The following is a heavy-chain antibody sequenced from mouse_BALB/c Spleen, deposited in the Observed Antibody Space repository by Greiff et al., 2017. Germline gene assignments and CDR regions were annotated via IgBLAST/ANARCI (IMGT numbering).Heavy chain of an antibody. CDR3: ARWGTTGY. V-gene: IGHV1-39*01. CDR1: GYSFTDYI. CDR2: INPYYGST. J-gene: IGHJ2*01. D-gene: IGHD1-1*01. Sequence: VQLQQTGPELVKPGASVKISCKASGYSFTDYIMLWVKQSHGKSLEWIGNINPYYGSTSYNLKFKGKATLTVDKSSSTAYMQLNSLTSEDSAVYYCARWGTTGYWGQGTTLTVSS.